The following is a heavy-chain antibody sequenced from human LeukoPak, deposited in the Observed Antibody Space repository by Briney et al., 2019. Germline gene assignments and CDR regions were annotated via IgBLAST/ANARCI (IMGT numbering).Heavy chain of an antibody. Sequence: ASVKVSCKASGYTFTSYGISWVRQAPGQGLEWLGWMSTYNGNTHYAQKLQDRVTITRDTSATTAYMELSSLTSEDMAVYSCARDSGEYCSSTSCYGASNFDYWGQGTLVTVSS. D-gene: IGHD2-2*01. CDR1: GYTFTSYG. J-gene: IGHJ4*02. CDR2: MSTYNGNT. V-gene: IGHV1-18*03. CDR3: ARDSGEYCSSTSCYGASNFDY.